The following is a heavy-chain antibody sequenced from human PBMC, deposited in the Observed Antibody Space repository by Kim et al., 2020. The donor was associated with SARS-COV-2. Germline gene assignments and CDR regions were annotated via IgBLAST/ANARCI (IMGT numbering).Heavy chain of an antibody. V-gene: IGHV3-21*01. CDR2: ISSSSSYI. Sequence: GGSLRLSCAASGFTFSSYSMNWVRQAPGKGLEWVSSISSSSSYIYHADSVKGRFTISRDNAKNSLYLQMNSLRAEDTAVYYCARVKSTGYWGQGTLVTVSS. CDR3: ARVKSTGY. CDR1: GFTFSSYS. J-gene: IGHJ4*02. D-gene: IGHD7-27*01.